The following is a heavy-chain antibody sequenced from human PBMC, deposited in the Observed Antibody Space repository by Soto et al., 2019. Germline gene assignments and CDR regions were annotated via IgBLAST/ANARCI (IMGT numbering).Heavy chain of an antibody. V-gene: IGHV1-8*01. D-gene: IGHD6-19*01. CDR3: ATPHTGSGWYGAFDI. J-gene: IGHJ3*02. CDR1: GYTFTSYD. Sequence: QVQLVQSGAEVKKPGASVKVSCKASGYTFTSYDINWVRQATGQGLEWMGWMNPNSGNTGYAQKFQGRVTMTRNTSISTAYIELSSLRSEDTAVYYCATPHTGSGWYGAFDIWGQGTMVTVSS. CDR2: MNPNSGNT.